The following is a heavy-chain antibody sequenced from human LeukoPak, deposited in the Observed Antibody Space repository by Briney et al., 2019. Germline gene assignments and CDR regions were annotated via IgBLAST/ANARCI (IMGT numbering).Heavy chain of an antibody. CDR3: AREDSSAWNSLDY. J-gene: IGHJ4*02. V-gene: IGHV4-59*01. CDR1: GGSISSYY. D-gene: IGHD6-25*01. Sequence: SETLSLTCTVSGGSISSYYWSWIRQPPGKGLEWIGYIYSSGSTNYDPSLKSRIIVSVDTSRNQFSLKLSSVTAADTAVYYCAREDSSAWNSLDYWGQGTVVTVSS. CDR2: IYSSGST.